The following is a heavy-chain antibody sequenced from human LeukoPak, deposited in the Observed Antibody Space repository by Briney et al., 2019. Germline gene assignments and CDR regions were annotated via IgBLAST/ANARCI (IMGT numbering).Heavy chain of an antibody. CDR3: ARSILTGYIGEGFDK. CDR2: FTTTSIYM. Sequence: PGRSLRLPCAASGFTFNAFTMHWVRQAPGKGLEWISSFTTTSIYMNYADSVKGRFTISRDNAKNSLYLQMNSLRAEDTAVYYCARSILTGYIGEGFDKWGQGTLVTVSS. CDR1: GFTFNAFT. V-gene: IGHV3-21*01. J-gene: IGHJ4*02. D-gene: IGHD3-9*01.